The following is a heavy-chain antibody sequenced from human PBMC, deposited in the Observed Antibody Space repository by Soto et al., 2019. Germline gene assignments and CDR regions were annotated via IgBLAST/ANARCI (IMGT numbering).Heavy chain of an antibody. Sequence: EVQLVESGGGLVQPGGSLRLSCAASGFTFSSYWMHWVRQAPGKGLVWVSRINSDGSSTSYADSVKGRFTISRDNAKNTLSLPMNSLRAEDTAVYYCAREQQLGPEMGYWGQGTLVTVSS. J-gene: IGHJ1*01. CDR3: AREQQLGPEMGY. V-gene: IGHV3-74*01. D-gene: IGHD6-13*01. CDR1: GFTFSSYW. CDR2: INSDGSST.